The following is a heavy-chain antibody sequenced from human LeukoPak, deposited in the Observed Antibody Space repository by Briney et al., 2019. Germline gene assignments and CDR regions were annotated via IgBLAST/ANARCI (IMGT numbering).Heavy chain of an antibody. CDR1: GFTFSSYA. V-gene: IGHV3-30*14. D-gene: IGHD2-15*01. Sequence: GGSLRLSCAATGFTFSSYAMHWVRQAPGKGLEWVAVISYDGSNKYYADSVKGRFTISRDNSKNTLYLQMNSLRAEDTAVYYCAREPVAAPGAFDIWGQGTMVTVSS. CDR2: ISYDGSNK. CDR3: AREPVAAPGAFDI. J-gene: IGHJ3*02.